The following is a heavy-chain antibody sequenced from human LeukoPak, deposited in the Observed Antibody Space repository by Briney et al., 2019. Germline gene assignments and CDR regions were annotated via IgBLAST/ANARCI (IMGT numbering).Heavy chain of an antibody. V-gene: IGHV3-74*01. J-gene: IGHJ4*02. Sequence: GGSLSPSCAASGFTFSSYWMHWVRQAPGKGLVWVSRINSDGNITTYADSVKGRFTISRDNAKNTLYLQMNSLRAEDTAVYYCVREYTSSSGRAFDYWGQGNLVSVSS. CDR2: INSDGNIT. CDR1: GFTFSSYW. CDR3: VREYTSSSGRAFDY. D-gene: IGHD6-6*01.